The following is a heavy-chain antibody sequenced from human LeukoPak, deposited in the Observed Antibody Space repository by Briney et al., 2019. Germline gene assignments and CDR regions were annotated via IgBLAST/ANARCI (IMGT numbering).Heavy chain of an antibody. D-gene: IGHD3-22*01. CDR1: GFTFSSYA. V-gene: IGHV3-23*01. Sequence: HTGGSLRLSCAASGFTFSSYAMRWVRQAPGKGMEWVSAISGSGGSTYYADSVKGRFTISRDNSKNTLYLQMNSLRAEDTAVYYCAKEGPYVDYYDSSGYSFDYWGQGTLVTVSS. CDR2: ISGSGGST. J-gene: IGHJ4*02. CDR3: AKEGPYVDYYDSSGYSFDY.